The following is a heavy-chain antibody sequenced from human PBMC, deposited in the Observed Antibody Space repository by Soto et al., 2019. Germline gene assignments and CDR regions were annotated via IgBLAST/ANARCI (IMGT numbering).Heavy chain of an antibody. V-gene: IGHV3-48*01. D-gene: IGHD3-10*01. CDR1: GFTFSIYS. J-gene: IGHJ5*02. Sequence: PGGSLRLSCAASGFTFSIYSMNWVRQAPGKGLEWVSYIMPGSSHIFYADSVKGRFTISRDNAKNSLYLQMNSLRAEDTAMYYCARVRYYDSGSSINWFDPWGQGTLVTVSS. CDR2: IMPGSSHI. CDR3: ARVRYYDSGSSINWFDP.